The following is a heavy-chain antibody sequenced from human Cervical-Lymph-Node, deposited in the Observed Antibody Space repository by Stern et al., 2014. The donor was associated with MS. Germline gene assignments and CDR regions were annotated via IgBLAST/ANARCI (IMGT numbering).Heavy chain of an antibody. CDR3: ARDLADYGDGSGYHSPGDDFDY. D-gene: IGHD6-25*01. Sequence: EVQLVESGGGLVQPGGSLRLSCAASGFTFNVYWMHWVPQVPVKGLVWVSRIRGDGGVPTYADSVKGRFTISRDNAKNTLYLQMDSLRAEDTAVYYCARDLADYGDGSGYHSPGDDFDYCGQGTLVTVSS. CDR2: IRGDGGVP. J-gene: IGHJ4*02. CDR1: GFTFNVYW. V-gene: IGHV3-74*03.